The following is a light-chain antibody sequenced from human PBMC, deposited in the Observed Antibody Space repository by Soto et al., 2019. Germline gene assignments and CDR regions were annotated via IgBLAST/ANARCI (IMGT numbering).Light chain of an antibody. Sequence: EIVLTQSPGTLSLSPGERATLSCRASQSVSSSSLAWYQQKRGQAPRLLIHDASSRATGIPDRFSGSGSGTAFTLTISRLEPEDFAVYYCKQYGGSPRTFGQGTKVEVK. CDR1: QSVSSSS. CDR3: KQYGGSPRT. V-gene: IGKV3-20*01. CDR2: DAS. J-gene: IGKJ1*01.